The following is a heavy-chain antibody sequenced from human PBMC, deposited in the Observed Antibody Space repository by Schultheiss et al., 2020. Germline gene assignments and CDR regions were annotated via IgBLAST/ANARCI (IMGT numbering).Heavy chain of an antibody. CDR1: GFIFSNAW. CDR2: ISYDGSNK. D-gene: IGHD2-15*01. J-gene: IGHJ6*02. V-gene: IGHV3-30*18. Sequence: GGSLRLSCAGSGFIFSNAWMNWVRQAPGKGLEWVAVISYDGSNKYYADSVKGRFTISRDNSKNTLYLQMNSLRAEDTAVYYYAKDGGVCSGGSCYQIGYYYYYYGMDVWGQGTTVTVSS. CDR3: AKDGGVCSGGSCYQIGYYYYYYGMDV.